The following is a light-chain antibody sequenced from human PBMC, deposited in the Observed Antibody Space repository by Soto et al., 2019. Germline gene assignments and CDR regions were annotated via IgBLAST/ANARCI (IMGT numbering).Light chain of an antibody. J-gene: IGLJ2*01. Sequence: QSALTQPASVSGFPGQSITISCTGTSSDVGGYNYVSWYQQHPGKAPKLMIYEVTHRPSGISDRFSGSKSGNTASLTISGLQAEDESDYYCSSFATSGTTVIFGGGTKLTVL. CDR3: SSFATSGTTVI. CDR2: EVT. V-gene: IGLV2-14*01. CDR1: SSDVGGYNY.